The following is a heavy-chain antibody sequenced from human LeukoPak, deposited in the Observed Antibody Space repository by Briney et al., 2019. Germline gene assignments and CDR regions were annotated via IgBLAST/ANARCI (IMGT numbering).Heavy chain of an antibody. V-gene: IGHV1-69-2*01. D-gene: IGHD4-11*01. CDR3: ATWDANSTVTTSA. CDR1: GYTFTDYY. J-gene: IGHJ5*02. CDR2: VDPEDGET. Sequence: ASVKVSCKVSGYTFTDYYMHWVQQARGKGLEWMGLVDPEDGETIYAEKFQGRVTITADTSTDTAYMELSSLRSEDTAVYYCATWDANSTVTTSAWGQGTLVTVSS.